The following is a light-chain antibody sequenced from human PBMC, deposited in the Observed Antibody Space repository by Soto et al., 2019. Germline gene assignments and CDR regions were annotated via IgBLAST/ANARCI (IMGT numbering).Light chain of an antibody. J-gene: IGLJ2*01. CDR2: EDS. Sequence: SYELTQPPSVSVAPGQTASITCVGDNIGIRSVHWYQQKPGQAPVLVLYEDSDRPSGIPDRFSGSNSGNTATLTISRVEAGDEADYYCQVSESYSDVPFGGGTKLTVL. V-gene: IGLV3-21*02. CDR3: QVSESYSDVP. CDR1: NIGIRS.